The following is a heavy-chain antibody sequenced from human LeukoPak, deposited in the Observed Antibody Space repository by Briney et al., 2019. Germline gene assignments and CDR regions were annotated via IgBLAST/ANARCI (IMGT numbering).Heavy chain of an antibody. Sequence: RGSLRLSCAASGFTFTDYWMSWVRRAPGQGLEWVANIKQDGGEKYHLDSVKGRFTISRDNAKNSLYLQMNSLRDEDTAVYYCARDGDGGLGSDYWGQGTLVTV. V-gene: IGHV3-7*01. CDR1: GFTFTDYW. CDR3: ARDGDGGLGSDY. CDR2: IKQDGGEK. J-gene: IGHJ4*02. D-gene: IGHD4-23*01.